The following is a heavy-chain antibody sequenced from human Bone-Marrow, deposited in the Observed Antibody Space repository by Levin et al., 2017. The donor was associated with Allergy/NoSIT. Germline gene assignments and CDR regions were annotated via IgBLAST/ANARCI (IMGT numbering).Heavy chain of an antibody. CDR2: INQDGSEK. CDR1: GFTFSIYW. V-gene: IGHV3-7*01. D-gene: IGHD3-3*01. J-gene: IGHJ6*02. CDR3: AREMESFPYTMDV. Sequence: GESLKISCSASGFTFSIYWMSWVRQAPGKGLEWVANINQDGSEKYYVDSVKGRFTISRDNAQNSLYLQVNSLRADDTAVYFCAREMESFPYTMDVWGQGTAVTVSS.